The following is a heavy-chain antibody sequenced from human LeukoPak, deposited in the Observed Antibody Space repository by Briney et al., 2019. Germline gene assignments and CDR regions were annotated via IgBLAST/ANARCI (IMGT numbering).Heavy chain of an antibody. V-gene: IGHV3-21*01. Sequence: GGSLRLSCAASGFTFSSYNMNWVRQAPGEGLEWVSSVSNSRSYIYYADSVKGRFTISRDNAKNSLYLQMNSLRAEDTAVYFCARDPNYFDTSGYYRSHYAFDIWGQGTMVTVSS. CDR1: GFTFSSYN. CDR2: VSNSRSYI. J-gene: IGHJ3*02. D-gene: IGHD3-22*01. CDR3: ARDPNYFDTSGYYRSHYAFDI.